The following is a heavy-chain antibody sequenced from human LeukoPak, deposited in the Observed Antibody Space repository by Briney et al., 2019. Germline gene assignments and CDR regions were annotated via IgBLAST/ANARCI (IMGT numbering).Heavy chain of an antibody. CDR1: GFTFSSYW. D-gene: IGHD6-19*01. CDR3: ARSSSGWRNYYFDY. J-gene: IGHJ4*02. CDR2: IKQDGSEK. Sequence: PGGSLRLSCAASGFTFSSYWMSWVRQAPGKGLEWVANIKQDGSEKYYVDSVRGRFTISRDNAKNSLYLQMNSLRAEDTAVYYCARSSSGWRNYYFDYWGQGTLATVSS. V-gene: IGHV3-7*01.